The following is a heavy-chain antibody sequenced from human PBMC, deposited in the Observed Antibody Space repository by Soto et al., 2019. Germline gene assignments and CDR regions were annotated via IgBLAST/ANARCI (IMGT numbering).Heavy chain of an antibody. D-gene: IGHD4-17*01. CDR1: GFTFSNYA. J-gene: IGHJ3*02. CDR2: IAANGGAA. Sequence: EVQLLESGGGLVQPGESLRLSCAASGFTFSNYAMSWVHQAPGKGPEWVAGIAANGGAAYLADSVKGRFTISRDNSKNTLYLQMNSLRPDDTALYYCGKDPNGDYVGAFDICGQGTMVTVSS. CDR3: GKDPNGDYVGAFDI. V-gene: IGHV3-23*01.